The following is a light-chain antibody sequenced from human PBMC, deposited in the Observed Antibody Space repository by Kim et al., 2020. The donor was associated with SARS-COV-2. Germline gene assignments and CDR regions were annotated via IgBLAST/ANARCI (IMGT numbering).Light chain of an antibody. V-gene: IGKV1-5*01. CDR1: QIINKW. CDR2: DGS. CDR3: RQYDAYAYT. J-gene: IGKJ2*01. Sequence: GWGADRVTITGRARQIINKWLAGYQQKPGKAPKLLISDGSNLESGVHSRFSGSGSGTDFTHTIASLQPNNFATYNCRQYDAYAYTFGQGTRLEI.